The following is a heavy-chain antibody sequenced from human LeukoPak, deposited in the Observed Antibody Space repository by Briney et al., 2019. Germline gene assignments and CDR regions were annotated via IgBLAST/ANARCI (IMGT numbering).Heavy chain of an antibody. J-gene: IGHJ5*02. D-gene: IGHD1-26*01. Sequence: SETLSLTCIVSGGSISSSSHYWGCLRQPPGKGLEWIGSFYYSGRNNYNPSLKSRVTISVDTSKNQFSLKLSPVTAADTAVYYCARQEKWELPAWFDPWGQGTLVTVSS. CDR2: FYYSGRN. V-gene: IGHV4-39*01. CDR3: ARQEKWELPAWFDP. CDR1: GGSISSSSHY.